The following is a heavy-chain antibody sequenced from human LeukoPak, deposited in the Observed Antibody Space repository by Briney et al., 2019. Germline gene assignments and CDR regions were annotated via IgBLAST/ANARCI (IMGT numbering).Heavy chain of an antibody. J-gene: IGHJ4*02. D-gene: IGHD6-19*01. CDR1: GGSISSGGYY. CDR3: ARGHSSGWSFDY. V-gene: IGHV4-30-2*01. Sequence: PSQTLSLTCTVSGGSISSGGYYWSWIRQPPGKGLEWIGYIYHSGSTYYNPSLKSRVTISVDRSKNQFSLKLSSVTAADTAVYYCARGHSSGWSFDYWGQGTLVTASS. CDR2: IYHSGST.